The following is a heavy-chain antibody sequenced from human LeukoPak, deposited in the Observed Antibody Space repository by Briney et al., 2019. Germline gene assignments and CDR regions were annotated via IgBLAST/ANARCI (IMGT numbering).Heavy chain of an antibody. D-gene: IGHD3-22*01. J-gene: IGHJ5*02. Sequence: SETLSLTCTVSGGSISRYYWSWIRQPPGKGLEWIGYIYYSGSTNYNPSLKSRVTISVDTSKNQFSLKLSSVTAADTAVYYCARPTYYDSSGYYGGFDPWGQGTLVTVSS. CDR1: GGSISRYY. V-gene: IGHV4-59*08. CDR2: IYYSGST. CDR3: ARPTYYDSSGYYGGFDP.